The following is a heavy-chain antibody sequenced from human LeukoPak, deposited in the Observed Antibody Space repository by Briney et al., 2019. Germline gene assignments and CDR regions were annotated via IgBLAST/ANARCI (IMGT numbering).Heavy chain of an antibody. J-gene: IGHJ4*02. CDR1: GFTFRSYW. Sequence: GGSLRLSCAASGFTFRSYWMHWVRQAPGKGLEWVSAISGSGGSTYYADSVKGRFTISRDNSKNTLYLQMNSLRAEDTAVYYCAKSSEGTYIAVADYWGQGTLVTVSS. CDR2: ISGSGGST. D-gene: IGHD6-19*01. V-gene: IGHV3-23*01. CDR3: AKSSEGTYIAVADY.